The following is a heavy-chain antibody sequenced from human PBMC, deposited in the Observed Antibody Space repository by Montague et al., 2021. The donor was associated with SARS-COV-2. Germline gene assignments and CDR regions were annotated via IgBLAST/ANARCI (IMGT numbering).Heavy chain of an antibody. J-gene: IGHJ3*02. CDR2: IYDSGST. CDR3: ARRGRKLLPVATTIGGFDI. CDR1: GGSISSNNYY. V-gene: IGHV4-39*02. Sequence: SETRSLTFTVSGGSISSNNYYWDWIRQPPGKGLEWIGSIYDSGSTYYXPSLKSRVTISVDTSKNHFSLKLNSVTAADTAVYYCARRGRKLLPVATTIGGFDIWGQGTMVTVSS. D-gene: IGHD5-12*01.